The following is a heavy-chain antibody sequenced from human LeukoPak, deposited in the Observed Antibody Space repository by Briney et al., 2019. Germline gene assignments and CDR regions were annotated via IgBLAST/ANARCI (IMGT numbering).Heavy chain of an antibody. CDR2: TSSSDDGK. V-gene: IGHV3-23*01. CDR3: AKAPVTSCRGAFCYPFDS. D-gene: IGHD2-15*01. CDR1: GGSISSTSYY. Sequence: ETLSLTCTVSGGSISSTSYYWGWIRQPPGKGLEWVSATSSSDDGKYYADSVRGRFTISRDNSRNTMYLQMNSLRAEDAAVYYCAKAPVTSCRGAFCYPFDSWGQGTLVTVSS. J-gene: IGHJ4*02.